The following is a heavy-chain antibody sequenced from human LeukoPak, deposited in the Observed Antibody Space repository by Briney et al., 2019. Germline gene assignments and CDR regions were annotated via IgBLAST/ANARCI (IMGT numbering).Heavy chain of an antibody. CDR3: ARSHSSSPFFHY. V-gene: IGHV4-59*12. J-gene: IGHJ4*02. CDR2: IYYSGST. Sequence: SETLSLTCTVSGGSISSYYWSWIRQPPGKGLEWIGYIYYSGSTNYNPSLKSRVTISVDTSKNQFSLKLSSVTAADTAVYYCARSHSSSPFFHYWGQGTLVTVSS. D-gene: IGHD6-6*01. CDR1: GGSISSYY.